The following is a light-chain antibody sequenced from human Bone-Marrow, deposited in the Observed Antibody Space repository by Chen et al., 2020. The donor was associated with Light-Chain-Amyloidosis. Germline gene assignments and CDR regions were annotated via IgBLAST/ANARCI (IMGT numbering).Light chain of an antibody. J-gene: IGLJ1*01. CDR1: SSNIGINY. Sequence: QSVLTQPRSASGAPGQMVTIPCSGASSNIGINYVYWYQHLPGAAPTLLIHRYNQRPSGVPGVFSSFKSGTSAFLAISGGRSAEEYDDYFAALDGGLSGYFFGTGTKVIVL. CDR3: AALDGGLSGYF. V-gene: IGLV1-47*01. CDR2: RYN.